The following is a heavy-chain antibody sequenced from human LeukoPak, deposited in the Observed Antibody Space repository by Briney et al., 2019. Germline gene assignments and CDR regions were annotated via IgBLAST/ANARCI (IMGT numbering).Heavy chain of an antibody. D-gene: IGHD6-13*01. Sequence: GASVKVSCKVSGYTLTELSMHWVRQAPGKGLEWMGGFDPEDGETIYAQKFQGRVTMTEDTSTDTAYMELSSLRSEDTAVYYCATLVQQLVHVDYWGQGTLVTVSP. J-gene: IGHJ4*02. CDR3: ATLVQQLVHVDY. CDR1: GYTLTELS. CDR2: FDPEDGET. V-gene: IGHV1-24*01.